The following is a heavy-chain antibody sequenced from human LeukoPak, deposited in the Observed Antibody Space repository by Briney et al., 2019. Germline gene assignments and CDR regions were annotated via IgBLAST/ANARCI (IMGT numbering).Heavy chain of an antibody. CDR2: IHYSGST. Sequence: PSETLSLTCTVSGGSISSSSYYWGWIRQPPGKGLEWIGSIHYSGSTYYNPSLKSRATISVDTSKNQFSLKLTSVTAADTAVYYCARDWYYYDSSGYYPYFDYWGQGTLVAVSS. V-gene: IGHV4-39*07. CDR1: GGSISSSSYY. D-gene: IGHD3-22*01. CDR3: ARDWYYYDSSGYYPYFDY. J-gene: IGHJ4*02.